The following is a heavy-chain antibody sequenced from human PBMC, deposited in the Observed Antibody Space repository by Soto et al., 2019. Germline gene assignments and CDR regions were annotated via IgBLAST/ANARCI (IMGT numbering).Heavy chain of an antibody. V-gene: IGHV3-48*01. J-gene: IGHJ4*02. D-gene: IGHD2-15*01. Sequence: EVQLVESGGGLVQPGGSLRLSCAASGFTFSSYSMNWVRQAPGKGLEWVSYISSSSSTIYYADSVKGRFTISRDNAKNSLYLQMNSLRAEDTAVYYCARGRIGYCSGGSCYPVGYCGQGTLVTVSS. CDR1: GFTFSSYS. CDR3: ARGRIGYCSGGSCYPVGY. CDR2: ISSSSSTI.